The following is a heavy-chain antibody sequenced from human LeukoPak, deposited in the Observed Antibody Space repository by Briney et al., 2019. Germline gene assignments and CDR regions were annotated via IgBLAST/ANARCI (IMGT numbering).Heavy chain of an antibody. D-gene: IGHD3-22*01. V-gene: IGHV3-23*01. CDR2: ISGSRGST. CDR3: AKDQVVITTTGSWFDP. CDR1: GFTFSSYA. J-gene: IGHJ5*02. Sequence: PGGSLRLSCAVSGFTFSSYAINWVRQAPGKGLEWVSSISGSRGSTFYADSVKGRFTISRDNSKNTLYLQMNSLRAEDTAVYYCAKDQVVITTTGSWFDPWGQGTLVTVSS.